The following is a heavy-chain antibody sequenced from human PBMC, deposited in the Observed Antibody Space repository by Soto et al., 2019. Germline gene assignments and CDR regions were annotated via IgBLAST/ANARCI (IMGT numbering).Heavy chain of an antibody. CDR3: ARGSYSSSSGYGMDV. Sequence: PSETLSLTCTVSGGSISSSSYYWGWIRQPPGKGLEWIGSIYYSGSTYYNPSLKSRVTISVDTSKNQFSLKLSSVTAADTAVYYCARGSYSSSSGYGMDVWGQGTTVTSP. CDR2: IYYSGST. J-gene: IGHJ6*02. D-gene: IGHD6-13*01. CDR1: GGSISSSSYY. V-gene: IGHV4-39*07.